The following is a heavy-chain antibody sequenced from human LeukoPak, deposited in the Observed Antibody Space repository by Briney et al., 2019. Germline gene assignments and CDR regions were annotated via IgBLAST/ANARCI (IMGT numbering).Heavy chain of an antibody. Sequence: GGSLRLSCAASGFTFSSYGMHWVRQAPGKGLEWVAVISYDGSNKYYADSVKGRFTISRDNSKNTLYLQMNSLRAEDTAVYYCAKDQGYCSSTSCRPKYYFDYWGQGTLVTVSS. CDR2: ISYDGSNK. J-gene: IGHJ4*02. CDR1: GFTFSSYG. V-gene: IGHV3-30*18. D-gene: IGHD2-2*01. CDR3: AKDQGYCSSTSCRPKYYFDY.